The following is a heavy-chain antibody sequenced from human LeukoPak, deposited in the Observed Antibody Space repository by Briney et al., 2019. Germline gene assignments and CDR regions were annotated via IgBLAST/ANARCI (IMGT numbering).Heavy chain of an antibody. CDR2: ISSSSSYI. CDR3: ARCHRDYYDSSAHSYNWFDP. Sequence: KSGGSLRLSCAASGFTFNSYSMIWVRQAPGKGLEWVSSISSSSSYIYYADSVKGRFTISRDNAKNSLYLQMNSLRAEDTAVYYCARCHRDYYDSSAHSYNWFDPWGQGTLVTVSS. CDR1: GFTFNSYS. J-gene: IGHJ5*02. V-gene: IGHV3-21*01. D-gene: IGHD3-22*01.